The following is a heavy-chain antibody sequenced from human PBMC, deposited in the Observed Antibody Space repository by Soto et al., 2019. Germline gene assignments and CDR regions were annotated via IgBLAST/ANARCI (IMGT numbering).Heavy chain of an antibody. Sequence: EVQLVESGGGLVQPGGSLRLSCAASGFTFSSYDMHWVRQATGKGLEWVSAIGTAGDTYYPGSVKGRFTISRENAKNSLYLQMNSLRAGDTAVYYCARATGLLWFGEAYYFDYWGQGTLVTVSS. J-gene: IGHJ4*02. CDR1: GFTFSSYD. V-gene: IGHV3-13*04. D-gene: IGHD3-10*01. CDR3: ARATGLLWFGEAYYFDY. CDR2: IGTAGDT.